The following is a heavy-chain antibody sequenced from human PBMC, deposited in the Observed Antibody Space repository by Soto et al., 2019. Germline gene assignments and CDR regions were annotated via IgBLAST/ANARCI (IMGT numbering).Heavy chain of an antibody. CDR2: VYYTGTT. Sequence: SETLSLTCTVSGGSISSYFYIWVRQPPGKGLEWIGSVYYTGTTDYNPSLKSRVTISVDTSKTQFSLNLRSVTSADTAVYFCARDRRDGYKRYFEFWGQGNQVTVSS. J-gene: IGHJ4*02. V-gene: IGHV4-59*01. CDR1: GGSISSYF. D-gene: IGHD5-12*01. CDR3: ARDRRDGYKRYFEF.